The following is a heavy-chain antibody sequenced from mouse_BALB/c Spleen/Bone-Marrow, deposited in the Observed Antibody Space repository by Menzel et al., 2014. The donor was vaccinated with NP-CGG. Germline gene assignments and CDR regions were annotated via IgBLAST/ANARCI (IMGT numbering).Heavy chain of an antibody. J-gene: IGHJ2*01. CDR2: FNSYGGSN. Sequence: EVKLMESGGGLVQPAGSLKLSCAASGFSFSSYGLSWGRQTPDKRLELVASFNSYGGSNYYPHSVKGRFSISRDNAKKTLSLQMISLKSEDTAMYYYARGNYDNYVDYFDYWGQGTTLTVSS. CDR1: GFSFSSYG. V-gene: IGHV5-6-3*01. CDR3: ARGNYDNYVDYFDY. D-gene: IGHD2-1*01.